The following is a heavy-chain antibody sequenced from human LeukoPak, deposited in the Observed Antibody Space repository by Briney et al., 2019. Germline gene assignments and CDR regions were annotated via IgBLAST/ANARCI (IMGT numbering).Heavy chain of an antibody. CDR2: ISAYNGNT. J-gene: IGHJ4*02. CDR3: ATYCSSTSCYNAFGY. D-gene: IGHD2-2*02. V-gene: IGHV1-18*01. CDR1: GYTFTSYG. Sequence: GASVKVSCKASGYTFTSYGISWVRQAPGQGLEWMGWISAYNGNTNYAQKLQGRVTMTTDTSISTAYMELSRLRSDDTAVYYCATYCSSTSCYNAFGYWGQGTLVTVSS.